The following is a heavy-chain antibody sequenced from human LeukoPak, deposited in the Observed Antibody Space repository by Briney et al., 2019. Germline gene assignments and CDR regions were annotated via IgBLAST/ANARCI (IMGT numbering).Heavy chain of an antibody. D-gene: IGHD3-10*01. CDR1: GLTVRNNY. CDR3: AREKGRGVISPYYDC. CDR2: IYSDGST. Sequence: GGSLRLSCAASGLTVRNNYMSWVRQSPGKGLEWVPVIYSDGSTYYEDSVKGRFTISRDTSKNTLSLQMSSLRVEDTAVYFCAREKGRGVISPYYDCWGQGTLVTVSS. V-gene: IGHV3-53*01. J-gene: IGHJ4*02.